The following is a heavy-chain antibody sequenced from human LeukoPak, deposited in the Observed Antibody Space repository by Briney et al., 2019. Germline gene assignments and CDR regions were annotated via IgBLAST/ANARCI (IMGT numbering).Heavy chain of an antibody. D-gene: IGHD2-15*01. Sequence: ASVKVSCKASGYTFTGYYMHWVRQAPGQGLEWMGWINPNSGGTNYAQKFQGRVTMTRDTSISTAYMELSSLRSDDTAVYYCAREAPSGSHAFDPWGQGTLVTVSS. CDR1: GYTFTGYY. CDR3: AREAPSGSHAFDP. V-gene: IGHV1-2*02. CDR2: INPNSGGT. J-gene: IGHJ5*02.